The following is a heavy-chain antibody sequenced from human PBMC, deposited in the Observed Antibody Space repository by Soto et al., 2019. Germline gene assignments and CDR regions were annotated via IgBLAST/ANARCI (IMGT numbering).Heavy chain of an antibody. CDR2: LSGSGGST. Sequence: GGSLRLSCAASGFTFNSYAMSWVRQAPGKGLEWVSVLSGSGGSTYYADSVKGRFTISRDNSRNTLFLQMNSLRAADTAIYYCASHYSDNNGLDFWGQGTLVTVSS. D-gene: IGHD3-22*01. J-gene: IGHJ4*02. CDR3: ASHYSDNNGLDF. V-gene: IGHV3-23*01. CDR1: GFTFNSYA.